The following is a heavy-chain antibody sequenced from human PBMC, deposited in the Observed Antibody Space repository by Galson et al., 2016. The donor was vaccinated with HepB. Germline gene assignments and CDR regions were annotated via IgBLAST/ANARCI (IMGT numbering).Heavy chain of an antibody. D-gene: IGHD6-25*01. J-gene: IGHJ4*02. V-gene: IGHV3-7*01. CDR3: VSGYTSGI. CDR1: GFTFSGYW. CDR2: INQDGSAR. Sequence: SLRLSCAASGFTFSGYWLSWVRQSPGKGLEWVASINQDGSARYYVDSAKGRFIISRDNARTSLSLQMNSLRVDDTSRYYCVSGYTSGIWGQGTRVIVSS.